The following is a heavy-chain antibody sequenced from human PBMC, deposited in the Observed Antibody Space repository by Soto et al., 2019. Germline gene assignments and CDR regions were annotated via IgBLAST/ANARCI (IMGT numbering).Heavy chain of an antibody. CDR3: ARGYCTNGVCYHAPYYYYGMDV. Sequence: GASGKVSCKAFGYTFTSFAMHWVRQGPGQRLGWVGWVNAGNGNTKYSQKFQGRVTITRDTSASTAYMELTSLRSEDTAVYYCARGYCTNGVCYHAPYYYYGMDVWGQGTTVTVSS. J-gene: IGHJ6*02. CDR1: GYTFTSFA. D-gene: IGHD2-8*01. V-gene: IGHV1-3*01. CDR2: VNAGNGNT.